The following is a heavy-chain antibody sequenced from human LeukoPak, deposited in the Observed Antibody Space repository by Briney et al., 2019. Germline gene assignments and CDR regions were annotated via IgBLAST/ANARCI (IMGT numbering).Heavy chain of an antibody. CDR1: GGSVSSGSYY. V-gene: IGHV4-61*01. J-gene: IGHJ5*02. D-gene: IGHD4-23*01. CDR2: INHSGST. Sequence: SETLSLTCTVSGGSVSSGSYYWSWIRQPPGKGLEWIGEINHSGSTNYNPSLKSRVTISVDTSKNQFSLKLSSVTAADTAVYYCARSYGGPTGWFDPWGQGTLVTVSS. CDR3: ARSYGGPTGWFDP.